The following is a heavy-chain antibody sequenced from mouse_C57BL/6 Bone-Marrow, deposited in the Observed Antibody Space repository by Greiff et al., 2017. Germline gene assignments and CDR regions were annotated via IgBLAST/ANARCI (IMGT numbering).Heavy chain of an antibody. CDR3: ARRDTTVVAHFDY. CDR2: IYPGDGDT. V-gene: IGHV1-82*01. CDR1: GYAFSSSW. Sequence: QVQLQQSGPELVKPGASVKISCKASGYAFSSSWMNWVKQRPGKGLEWIGRIYPGDGDTNYNGKLKGQATLTADKSSSTDYMQLSSLTSEDSAVYFGARRDTTVVAHFDYWGQGTTLTVAS. D-gene: IGHD1-1*01. J-gene: IGHJ2*01.